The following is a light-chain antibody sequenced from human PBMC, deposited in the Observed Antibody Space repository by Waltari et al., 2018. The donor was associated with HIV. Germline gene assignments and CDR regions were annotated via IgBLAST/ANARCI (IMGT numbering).Light chain of an antibody. CDR3: CSYAGSSSLVV. Sequence: QSALTQPASVSGSRGQSIPISCPGISSDVGRHNLVSCYQKHPGKAPKVMIFEGRKRPSGVSNRFSGSKSGNTASLTISGLQAEDEADYYCCSYAGSSSLVVFGGGTKLTVL. CDR2: EGR. V-gene: IGLV2-23*01. CDR1: SSDVGRHNL. J-gene: IGLJ2*01.